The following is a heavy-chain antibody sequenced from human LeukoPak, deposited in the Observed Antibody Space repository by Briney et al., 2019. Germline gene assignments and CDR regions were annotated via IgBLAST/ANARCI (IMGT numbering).Heavy chain of an antibody. CDR1: GFTFSNSG. Sequence: GGTLRLSCAASGFTFSNSGMSWVRQAPGKGLEWVSAISTDAGETHYADSVKGRITISRDNSKNTVSLQMSSLRAEDTALYYCAKGSGNGYGSGPFDYWGQGTLVTVSS. CDR2: ISTDAGET. J-gene: IGHJ4*02. D-gene: IGHD3-10*01. V-gene: IGHV3-23*01. CDR3: AKGSGNGYGSGPFDY.